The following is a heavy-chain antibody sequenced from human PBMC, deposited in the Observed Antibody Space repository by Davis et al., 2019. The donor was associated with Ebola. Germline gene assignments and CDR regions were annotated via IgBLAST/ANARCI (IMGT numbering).Heavy chain of an antibody. V-gene: IGHV3-33*01. D-gene: IGHD1-7*01. CDR1: GFTFSSYG. Sequence: PGGSLRLSYAASGFTFSSYGMHWVRQAPGKGLEWVAVIWYDGSNKYYADSVKGRFTISRDNSKNTLYLQMNSLRAEDTAVYYCARQLELRGYYYGMDVWGQGTTVTVSS. J-gene: IGHJ6*02. CDR3: ARQLELRGYYYGMDV. CDR2: IWYDGSNK.